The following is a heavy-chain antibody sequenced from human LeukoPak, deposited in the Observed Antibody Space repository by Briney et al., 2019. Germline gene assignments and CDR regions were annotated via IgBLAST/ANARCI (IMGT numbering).Heavy chain of an antibody. CDR2: ISDSAGST. V-gene: IGHV3-23*01. D-gene: IGHD3-10*01. Sequence: GGSLRLSCAASGFTFSSYAMSWVRQAPGKGLEWVSSISDSAGSTFYADSVKGRFTISRDNSKNTLYLQMNSLRAEDTAVYSCTKDQHMVRGLIPDYWGQGTLVTVSS. CDR1: GFTFSSYA. CDR3: TKDQHMVRGLIPDY. J-gene: IGHJ4*02.